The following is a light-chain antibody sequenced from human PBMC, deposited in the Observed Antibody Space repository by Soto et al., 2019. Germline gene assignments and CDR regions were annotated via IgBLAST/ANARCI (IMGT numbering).Light chain of an antibody. CDR2: EVT. CDR3: SSYTNINARACV. V-gene: IGLV2-14*01. Sequence: QSVLTQPASVSGSRGQSITITCTGTSGDIGSYNRVSWYPQHPGKAPNLIIYEVTDRPSGVSNRFSGSKSGNTASLTISGLQAEDEAEYYCSSYTNINARACVFGTGTKVTVL. CDR1: SGDIGSYNR. J-gene: IGLJ1*01.